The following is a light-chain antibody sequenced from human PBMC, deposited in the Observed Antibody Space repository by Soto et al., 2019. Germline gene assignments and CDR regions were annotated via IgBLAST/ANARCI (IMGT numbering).Light chain of an antibody. Sequence: DIQMTPSPSTLSASVGDRVTITCRASERISSWLAWYQQKPGKAPKLLIYDASSLESGVPSRFSGSGSGTEFTLTISSMQPDDFATDYCQQYNSYWTFGQGTKVDIK. CDR2: DAS. J-gene: IGKJ1*01. CDR1: ERISSW. V-gene: IGKV1-5*01. CDR3: QQYNSYWT.